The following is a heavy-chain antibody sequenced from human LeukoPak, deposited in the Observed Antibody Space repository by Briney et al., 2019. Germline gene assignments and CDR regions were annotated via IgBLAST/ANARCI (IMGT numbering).Heavy chain of an antibody. V-gene: IGHV3-30*02. CDR1: GFTFSSYG. Sequence: PGGSLRLSCAASGFTFSSYGMHWVRQAPGKGLEWVAFIRYDGSNKYYADSVKGRFTISRDNSKNTLYLQMNSLRAEDTAVYYCAKGGGSGREGGTSYYHFDYWGQGTLVTVSS. CDR2: IRYDGSNK. CDR3: AKGGGSGREGGTSYYHFDY. J-gene: IGHJ4*02. D-gene: IGHD2-2*01.